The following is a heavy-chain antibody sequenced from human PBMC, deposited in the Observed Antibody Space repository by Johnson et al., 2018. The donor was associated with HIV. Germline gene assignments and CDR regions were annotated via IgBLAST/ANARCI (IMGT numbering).Heavy chain of an antibody. J-gene: IGHJ3*02. CDR2: VNGDGSAT. Sequence: EVQLVESGGGVVQPGRSLRLSCTSSAFTFSSNWMHWVRQAPGKGLVWVSRVNGDGSATTYADSVKGRFTISRDSAKNTLYLQMNSLRAEDTAVYYCAREGPSERAGFDIWGQGTMVTVSS. V-gene: IGHV3-74*01. CDR3: AREGPSERAGFDI. CDR1: AFTFSSNW.